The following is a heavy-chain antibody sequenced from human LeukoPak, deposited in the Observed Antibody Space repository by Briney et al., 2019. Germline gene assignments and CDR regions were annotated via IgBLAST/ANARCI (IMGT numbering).Heavy chain of an antibody. Sequence: SETLSLTCTVSSGSISSYFWSWIRQPPGKGLEWIGYIYYSGSTNYNPSLKSRVTVSVDTSKNQFSLKLSSVTAADTAVYYCARAPYGSGFDYWGQGILVTVSS. D-gene: IGHD3-10*01. CDR3: ARAPYGSGFDY. J-gene: IGHJ4*02. V-gene: IGHV4-59*01. CDR1: SGSISSYF. CDR2: IYYSGST.